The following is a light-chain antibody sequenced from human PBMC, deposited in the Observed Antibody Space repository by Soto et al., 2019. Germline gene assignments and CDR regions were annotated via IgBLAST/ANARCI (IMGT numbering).Light chain of an antibody. CDR1: QGVSSH. Sequence: ETVMTQSPVTLSVSPVDTATLSCRASQGVSSHLAWYQQRPGQAPRLLIKAASTRATGIPVRFSGSGSETEFTLTIRSLQSEDFGLYYCHQYNNWPWTFGQGTKV. V-gene: IGKV3-15*01. J-gene: IGKJ1*01. CDR3: HQYNNWPWT. CDR2: AAS.